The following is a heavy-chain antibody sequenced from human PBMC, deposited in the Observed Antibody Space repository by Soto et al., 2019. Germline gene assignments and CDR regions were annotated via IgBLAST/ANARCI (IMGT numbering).Heavy chain of an antibody. CDR2: ISSSSSTI. CDR3: ARDGGFDDILTGYYKNAFDT. D-gene: IGHD3-9*01. Sequence: GGSLRLSCAASGFTFSSYSMNWVRQAPGKGLEWVSYISSSSSTIYYADSVKGRFTISRDNAKNSLYLQMNSLRAEDTAVYYCARDGGFDDILTGYYKNAFDTRGQRTMVTVSS. V-gene: IGHV3-48*01. J-gene: IGHJ3*02. CDR1: GFTFSSYS.